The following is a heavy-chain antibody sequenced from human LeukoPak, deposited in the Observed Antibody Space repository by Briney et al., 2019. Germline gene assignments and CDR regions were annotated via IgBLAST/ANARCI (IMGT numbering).Heavy chain of an antibody. Sequence: ASVKVSCKASGYTFTGHYLHWVRQAPGQGLEWMGWISAYNGNRNYAQKLQGRVTMTTDTFTSTAYMDLRSLRSDDTAVYYCARDGPVAPNYGDSGDYWGQGTLVTVSS. CDR2: ISAYNGNR. V-gene: IGHV1-18*04. CDR1: GYTFTGHY. J-gene: IGHJ4*02. CDR3: ARDGPVAPNYGDSGDY. D-gene: IGHD4-17*01.